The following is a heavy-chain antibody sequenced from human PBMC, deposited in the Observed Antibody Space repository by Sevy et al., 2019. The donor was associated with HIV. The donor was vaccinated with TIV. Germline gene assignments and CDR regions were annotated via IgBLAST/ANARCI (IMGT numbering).Heavy chain of an antibody. V-gene: IGHV3-7*01. CDR1: GFTFSSYW. CDR2: IKQDGSEK. J-gene: IGHJ4*02. D-gene: IGHD2-2*01. CDR3: ARVAYCSSTSCYYFDY. Sequence: GGSLRLSCAASGFTFSSYWMSWVRQAPGKGLEWVANIKQDGSEKYYVDSVKGRFTISRDNAKNSLYLQMNSLRAEDTAVYYCARVAYCSSTSCYYFDYWGQRTLVTVSS.